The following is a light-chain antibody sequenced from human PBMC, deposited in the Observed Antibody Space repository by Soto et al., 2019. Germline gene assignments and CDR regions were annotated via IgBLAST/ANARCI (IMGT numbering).Light chain of an antibody. Sequence: QAVVTQEPSLTVSPGGTVTLTCASSTGTVTSGHYPTWLQQKPGQAPRALIYSTDTRHSRTPAQFSGSLLGGKATLTLSGKQPVDGAGTYCLLYDGGAVVFGGGTKLTVL. V-gene: IGLV7-43*01. CDR2: STD. J-gene: IGLJ2*01. CDR3: LLYDGGAVV. CDR1: TGTVTSGHY.